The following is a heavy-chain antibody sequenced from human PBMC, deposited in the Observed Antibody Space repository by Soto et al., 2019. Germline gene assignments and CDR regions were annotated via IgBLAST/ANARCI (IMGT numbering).Heavy chain of an antibody. J-gene: IGHJ4*02. V-gene: IGHV4-30-4*01. CDR1: GVPISTDDYY. Sequence: PSETLSLTCTVSGVPISTDDYYWTWIRQPPGKGLEWIGYIYYSGSTYNNPSLRSRVSTSIDTSKDQFSLKLKSVTAADTALYFCARQRTSVVTQAYFDVWGPGSLVTVSS. D-gene: IGHD2-21*02. CDR2: IYYSGST. CDR3: ARQRTSVVTQAYFDV.